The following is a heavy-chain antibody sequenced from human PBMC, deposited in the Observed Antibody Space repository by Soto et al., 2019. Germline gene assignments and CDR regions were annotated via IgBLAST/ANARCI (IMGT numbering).Heavy chain of an antibody. J-gene: IGHJ5*02. CDR1: GGSIRSYY. V-gene: IGHV4-59*08. D-gene: IGHD3-16*01. CDR3: MRQGGWLDP. Sequence: QVQLQESGPGLVKPSETLSLTCTVSGGSIRSYYWSWIRQPPGKGLEWIGTIYYSGSTNYNPSLKSRVTISVDTSNNQYTKRQNSVTAPDTAVYYCMRQGGWLDPRGQGTLGTVS. CDR2: IYYSGST.